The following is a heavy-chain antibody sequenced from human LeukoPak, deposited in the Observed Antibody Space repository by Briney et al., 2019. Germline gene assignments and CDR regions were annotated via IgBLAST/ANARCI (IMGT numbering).Heavy chain of an antibody. J-gene: IGHJ4*02. CDR3: ARDTGYYDSSGYYYGLFDY. CDR2: INPTGGST. D-gene: IGHD3-22*01. CDR1: GYTFPSYF. V-gene: IGHV1-46*01. Sequence: ASVKVSYKASGYTFPSYFMHWVRQAPGQGLEWMGIINPTGGSTTYAQKFQGRVTMTRDTSTSTVYMELSSLRSDDTAVYYCARDTGYYDSSGYYYGLFDYWGQGTLVTVSS.